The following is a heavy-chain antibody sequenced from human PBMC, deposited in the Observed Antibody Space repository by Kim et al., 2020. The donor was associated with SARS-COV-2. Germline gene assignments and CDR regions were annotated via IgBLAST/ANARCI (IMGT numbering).Heavy chain of an antibody. CDR3: ARGDYASPSLGY. Sequence: SETLSLTCAVYGGSFSGYYWSWIRQPPGKGLEWIGEINHSGSTNYNPSLKSRVTISVDTSKNQFSLKLSSVTAADTAVYYCARGDYASPSLGYWGQGTLVTVSS. V-gene: IGHV4-34*01. CDR1: GGSFSGYY. D-gene: IGHD4-17*01. J-gene: IGHJ4*02. CDR2: INHSGST.